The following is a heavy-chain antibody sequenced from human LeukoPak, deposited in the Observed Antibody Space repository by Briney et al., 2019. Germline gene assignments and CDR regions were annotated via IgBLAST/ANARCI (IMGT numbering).Heavy chain of an antibody. CDR3: AREPDYSDSKGDI. V-gene: IGHV4-59*01. CDR2: IYYSGST. CDR1: GGSISRYY. Sequence: SETLSLTCTVSGGSISRYYWSWIRQPPGKGLEWIGYIYYSGSTSYNPSLKSRVTISVGTSKNQFSLRLNSVTAADTAMYYCAREPDYSDSKGDIWGQGTMVTVSS. J-gene: IGHJ3*02. D-gene: IGHD3-22*01.